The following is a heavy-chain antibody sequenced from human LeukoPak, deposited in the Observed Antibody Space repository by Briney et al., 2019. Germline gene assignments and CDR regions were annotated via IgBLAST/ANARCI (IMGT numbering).Heavy chain of an antibody. D-gene: IGHD2-2*01. J-gene: IGHJ3*02. CDR2: IYTSGST. Sequence: PSQTLSLTCTVSGGSISSYYWSWIRQPAGKGLEWIGRIYTSGSTNYSPSLKSRVTMSVDTSKNQFSLKLSSVTAADTAVYYCAGDQLLVPGVAFDIWGQGTMVTVSS. CDR1: GGSISSYY. CDR3: AGDQLLVPGVAFDI. V-gene: IGHV4-4*07.